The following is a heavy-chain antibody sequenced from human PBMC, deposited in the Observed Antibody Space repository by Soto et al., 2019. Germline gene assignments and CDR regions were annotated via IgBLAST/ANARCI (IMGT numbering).Heavy chain of an antibody. V-gene: IGHV1-69*01. CDR1: GGTFSSYA. CDR2: IIPIFGTA. Sequence: QVQLVQSGAEVKKPGSSVKVSCKASGGTFSSYAISWVRQAPGQGLEWLGGIIPIFGTANYAQKFQGRVTIAADESASTAYMELSSLSSEDTAVYYGAGGITGTSGYYGMEVWGQGTTVTVSS. CDR3: AGGITGTSGYYGMEV. J-gene: IGHJ6*02. D-gene: IGHD1-20*01.